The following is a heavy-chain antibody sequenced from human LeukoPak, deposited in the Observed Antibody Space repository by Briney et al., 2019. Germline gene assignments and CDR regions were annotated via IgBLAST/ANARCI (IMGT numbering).Heavy chain of an antibody. CDR2: IQTDGRDK. J-gene: IGHJ4*02. Sequence: GGSLRLSCAASGIDFRASGMHWVRQAPGMGLEWVTFIQTDGRDKYYAASVAGRFTISRDNSKNTVYLNMSNLRPDDTALYYCAREGGTVVIGRFDYWGQGTLVTVSS. CDR1: GIDFRASG. CDR3: AREGGTVVIGRFDY. V-gene: IGHV3-30*02. D-gene: IGHD2-2*01.